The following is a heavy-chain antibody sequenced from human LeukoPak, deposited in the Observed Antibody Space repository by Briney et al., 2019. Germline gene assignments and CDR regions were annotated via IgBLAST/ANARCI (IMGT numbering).Heavy chain of an antibody. CDR3: ARGQGIQPTDAFDI. Sequence: SVKVSCKASGGSFSSYAISWVRQAPGQGLEWMGGIIPIFGTANYAQKFQGRVTITADESTSTAYMELSSLRSEDTAVYYCARGQGIQPTDAFDIWGQGTMVTVSS. CDR2: IIPIFGTA. J-gene: IGHJ3*02. D-gene: IGHD5-18*01. V-gene: IGHV1-69*13. CDR1: GGSFSSYA.